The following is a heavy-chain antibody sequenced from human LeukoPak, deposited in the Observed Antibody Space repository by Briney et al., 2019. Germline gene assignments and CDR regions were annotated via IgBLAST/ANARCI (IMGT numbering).Heavy chain of an antibody. V-gene: IGHV3-30*18. Sequence: GGSLRLSCAASGFTFSSYGMHWVRQAPGKGLEWVAVISYDGSNKYYADSVKGRFTISRDNSKNTLYLQMNSLRAEDTAVYYCAKASRGVLRFLEWFPYWGQGTLVTVSS. CDR3: AKASRGVLRFLEWFPY. J-gene: IGHJ4*02. D-gene: IGHD3-3*01. CDR2: ISYDGSNK. CDR1: GFTFSSYG.